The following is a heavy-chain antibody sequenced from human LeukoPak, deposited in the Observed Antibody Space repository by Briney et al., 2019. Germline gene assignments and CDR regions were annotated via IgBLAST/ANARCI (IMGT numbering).Heavy chain of an antibody. CDR2: ISGSGGST. CDR1: GFTFSSYA. Sequence: PGGSLRLSCAASGFTFSSYAMSWVRQAPGKGLEWASAISGSGGSTYYADSVKGRFTISRDNSKNTLYLQMNSLRAEDTAVYYCAKGVTMIVVVIDYWGQGTLVTVSS. J-gene: IGHJ4*02. V-gene: IGHV3-23*01. D-gene: IGHD3-22*01. CDR3: AKGVTMIVVVIDY.